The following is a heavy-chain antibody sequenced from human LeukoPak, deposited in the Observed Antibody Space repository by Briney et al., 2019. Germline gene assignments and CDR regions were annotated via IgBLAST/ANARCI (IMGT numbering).Heavy chain of an antibody. Sequence: TRGESLKISCKGSGYSFTNYWIAWVRQMPGKGLEWMGIIYPGDSDTRYSPSFQGQVTISADKSISTASLQWSSLKASDTAMYYCARHLGGTLLSFSLGSWGQGTLVTVSS. J-gene: IGHJ5*02. CDR2: IYPGDSDT. CDR3: ARHLGGTLLSFSLGS. CDR1: GYSFTNYW. D-gene: IGHD3-16*01. V-gene: IGHV5-51*01.